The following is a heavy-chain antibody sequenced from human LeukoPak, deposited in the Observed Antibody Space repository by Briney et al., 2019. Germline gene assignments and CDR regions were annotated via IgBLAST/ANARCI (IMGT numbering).Heavy chain of an antibody. CDR1: GFSVSNTY. Sequence: GGSLRLSCAASGFSVSNTYMSWVRQAPGKGLEWVSVIYSGDSGVSTYYADSVKGRFTISRHNSKNTLYLQMSSLRAEDTAVYFCARSAARLRYYYAMDVWGQGTTVTVCS. D-gene: IGHD6-6*01. CDR3: ARSAARLRYYYAMDV. V-gene: IGHV3-53*04. CDR2: IYSGDSGVST. J-gene: IGHJ6*02.